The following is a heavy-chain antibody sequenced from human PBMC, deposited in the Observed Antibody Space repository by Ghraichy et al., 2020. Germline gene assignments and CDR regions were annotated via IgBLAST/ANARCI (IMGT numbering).Heavy chain of an antibody. CDR2: IYYSGST. J-gene: IGHJ4*02. CDR3: ARKRGYSYGYGY. Sequence: SETLSLTCTVSGGSISSGTYYWGWIRQPPGKGLEWIGSIYYSGSTYYNPSLKSRVTMSVDTSKNQFSLKLNSVTAADTAVYYCARKRGYSYGYGYWGQGTLVTVYS. CDR1: GGSISSGTYY. V-gene: IGHV4-39*01. D-gene: IGHD5-18*01.